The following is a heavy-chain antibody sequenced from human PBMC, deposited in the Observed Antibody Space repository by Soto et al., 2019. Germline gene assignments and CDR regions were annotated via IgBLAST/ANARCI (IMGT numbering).Heavy chain of an antibody. Sequence: QLQLQESGSGLVKPSQTLSLTCTVSGGSINSGGYSWLWIRQPTGKGLEWIGYIYHPGNTFYNPSLQSRVTISVYTSKKQFSLSLGSVTAADTAMYYCAIVERTLNTRVAYGMDVWGQGTTVTVSS. V-gene: IGHV4-30-2*01. J-gene: IGHJ6*02. CDR2: IYHPGNT. CDR1: GGSINSGGYS. D-gene: IGHD2-2*02. CDR3: AIVERTLNTRVAYGMDV.